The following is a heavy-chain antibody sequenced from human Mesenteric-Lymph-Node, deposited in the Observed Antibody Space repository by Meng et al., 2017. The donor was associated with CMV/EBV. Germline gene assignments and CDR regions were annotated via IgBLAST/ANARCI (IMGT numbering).Heavy chain of an antibody. V-gene: IGHV1-69*05. D-gene: IGHD2-15*01. CDR3: ASRGRYCSGGSCYVAFDY. CDR1: GGSFSSHA. Sequence: SVKVSCKASGGSFSSHAISWVRQAPGQGLEWMGAILPMFVTPTYTQKFQGRLTITTDESTSTAYMELSSLRSEDTAVYYCASRGRYCSGGSCYVAFDYWGQGTLVTVSS. CDR2: ILPMFVTP. J-gene: IGHJ4*02.